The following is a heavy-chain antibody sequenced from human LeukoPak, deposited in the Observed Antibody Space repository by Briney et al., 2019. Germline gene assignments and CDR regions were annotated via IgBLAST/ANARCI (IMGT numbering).Heavy chain of an antibody. CDR3: ARLGTGYSLSY. D-gene: IGHD5-18*01. CDR1: RYSVTAYC. J-gene: IGHJ4*02. Sequence: ASVKVSCKASRYSVTAYCIVWVRQAPGQGLEWMGWIHPHSGGTAYGKTFQGRVTMTRDTSISTAYMELNSLGSDDAAVYYCARLGTGYSLSYWGQGTLVTVSS. CDR2: IHPHSGGT. V-gene: IGHV1-2*02.